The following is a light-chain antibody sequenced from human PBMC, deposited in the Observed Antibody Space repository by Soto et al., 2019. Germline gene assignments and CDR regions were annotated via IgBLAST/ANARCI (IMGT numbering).Light chain of an antibody. CDR3: QQYNGFWT. Sequence: DIQMTQSPSTLSASVGDRVTITCRASQSISGLLARYQQKPGKAPKLLIYEASNLKSGVPSRFGGSGSGTEYTLTISSLQPDDFASYYCQQYNGFWTFGQGTKVEIK. CDR2: EAS. J-gene: IGKJ1*01. V-gene: IGKV1-5*03. CDR1: QSISGL.